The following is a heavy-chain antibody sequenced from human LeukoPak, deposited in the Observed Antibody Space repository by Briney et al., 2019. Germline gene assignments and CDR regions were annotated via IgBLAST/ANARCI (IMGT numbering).Heavy chain of an antibody. CDR2: ISAGGGHNI. CDR3: ARKVTGTTYFDY. D-gene: IGHD1-1*01. Sequence: GGSLTLYCLASGSIFSGYEGNWVRQATPQELEWISYISAGGGHNIKYAASVKGRFTISRDNAKNSVYLQMNSLRAEDTAVYYCARKVTGTTYFDYWGQGTQVTVSS. V-gene: IGHV3-48*03. CDR1: GSIFSGYE. J-gene: IGHJ4*02.